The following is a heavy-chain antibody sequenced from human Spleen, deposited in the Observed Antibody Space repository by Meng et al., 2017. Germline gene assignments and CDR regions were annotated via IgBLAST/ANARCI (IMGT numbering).Heavy chain of an antibody. CDR1: GFTFSSYS. CDR2: ISSSSSYI. V-gene: IGHV3-21*01. J-gene: IGHJ4*02. CDR3: ARVRRGYCSSTSCYIGDY. Sequence: GESLKISCAASGFTFSSYSMNWVRQAPGKGLEWVSSISSSSSYIYYADSVKGRFTISRDNAKNSLYLQMNSLRAEDTAVYYCARVRRGYCSSTSCYIGDYWGQGTLVTVSS. D-gene: IGHD2-2*02.